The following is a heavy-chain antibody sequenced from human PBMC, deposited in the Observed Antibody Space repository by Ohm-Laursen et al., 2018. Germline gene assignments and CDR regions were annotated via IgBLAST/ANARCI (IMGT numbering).Heavy chain of an antibody. D-gene: IGHD6-25*01. Sequence: SLRLSCTASGFTFSNAWMSWVRQAPGKGLEWVGRSRDKANSYTTEYAASVKGRFTFSRDDSKNSMYLQMNSLKTEDTAVYYCARVRGSGWDESFFDNWGQGTLVTVSP. CDR3: ARVRGSGWDESFFDN. J-gene: IGHJ4*02. V-gene: IGHV3-72*01. CDR2: SRDKANSYTT. CDR1: GFTFSNAW.